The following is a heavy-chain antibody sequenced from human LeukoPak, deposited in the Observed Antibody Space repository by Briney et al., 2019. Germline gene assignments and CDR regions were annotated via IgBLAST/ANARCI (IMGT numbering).Heavy chain of an antibody. CDR3: ARGEQLAAFDY. V-gene: IGHV4-38-2*02. J-gene: IGHJ4*02. CDR2: IYHSGST. CDR1: GYSISSGYY. D-gene: IGHD6-6*01. Sequence: SETQSLTCTVSGYSISSGYYWGWIRQPPGKGLEWIGSIYHSGSTYYNPSLKSRVTISVDTSKNQFSLKLSSVTAADTAVYYCARGEQLAAFDYWGQGTLVTVSS.